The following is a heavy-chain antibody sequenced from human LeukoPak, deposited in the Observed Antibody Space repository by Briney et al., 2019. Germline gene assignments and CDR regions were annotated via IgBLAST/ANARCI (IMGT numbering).Heavy chain of an antibody. J-gene: IGHJ6*02. D-gene: IGHD2-2*01. CDR3: TRDHCSYINCYEDYYHGMDV. CDR1: GYTFTCYY. V-gene: IGHV1-2*02. CDR2: INPNTGAT. Sequence: GASVQVSSNASGYTFTCYYMHWVRPAPGQGGEWMGWINPNTGATDIAQKFQGRVTMTRDTSISAAYMELSRLRSDDTAVYYCTRDHCSYINCYEDYYHGMDVWGQGTTVTVSS.